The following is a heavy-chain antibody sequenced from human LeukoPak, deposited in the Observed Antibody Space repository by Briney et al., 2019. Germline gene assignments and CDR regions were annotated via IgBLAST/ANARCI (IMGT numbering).Heavy chain of an antibody. Sequence: GASVKVSCKASGYTFTSYAMNWVRQAPGQGLEWMGWINTNTGNPTYAQGFTGRFVFSLDTSVSTAYLQISSLKAEDTAVYYCARYLGEYSSSSGGEDYYYYMDVWGKGTTVTVSS. J-gene: IGHJ6*03. CDR1: GYTFTSYA. V-gene: IGHV7-4-1*02. CDR2: INTNTGNP. CDR3: ARYLGEYSSSSGGEDYYYYMDV. D-gene: IGHD6-6*01.